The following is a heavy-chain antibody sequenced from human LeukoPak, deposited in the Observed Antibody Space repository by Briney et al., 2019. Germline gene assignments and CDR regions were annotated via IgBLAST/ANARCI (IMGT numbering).Heavy chain of an antibody. V-gene: IGHV1-2*02. D-gene: IGHD5-18*01. Sequence: ASVKVSCKASGYTFTGYYMHWVRQAPGQGLEWMGWINPNSGGTNYAQKFQGRVTMTTDTSTSTAYMELRSLRSDDTAVYYCARDTGYGSFFDYWGQGTLVTVSS. J-gene: IGHJ4*02. CDR1: GYTFTGYY. CDR3: ARDTGYGSFFDY. CDR2: INPNSGGT.